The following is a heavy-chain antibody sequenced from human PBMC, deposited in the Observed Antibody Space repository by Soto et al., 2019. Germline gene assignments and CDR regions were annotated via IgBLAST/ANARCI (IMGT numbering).Heavy chain of an antibody. J-gene: IGHJ4*02. CDR1: GFTFSSYA. V-gene: IGHV3-30-3*01. D-gene: IGHD3-9*01. CDR2: ISYDGSNK. CDR3: ARESRYFDWLLDY. Sequence: LRLSCTASGFTFSSYAMHWVRQAPGKGLEWVAVISYDGSNKYYADSVKGRFTISRDNSKNTLYLQMNSLRAEDTAVYYCARESRYFDWLLDYWGQGTLVTVS.